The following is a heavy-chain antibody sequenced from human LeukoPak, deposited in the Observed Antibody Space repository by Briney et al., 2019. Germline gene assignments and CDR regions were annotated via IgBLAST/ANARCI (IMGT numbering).Heavy chain of an antibody. Sequence: YPGGSLRLSCAASGFTFSSYSMNWVRQAPGKGLEWVSYISSSSSTIYYADSVKGRFTISRDNAKNSLYLQMNSLRAEDTAVYYCARSDCSSTSCFFDYWGQGTLVTVSS. D-gene: IGHD2-2*01. J-gene: IGHJ4*02. CDR2: ISSSSSTI. CDR3: ARSDCSSTSCFFDY. V-gene: IGHV3-48*01. CDR1: GFTFSSYS.